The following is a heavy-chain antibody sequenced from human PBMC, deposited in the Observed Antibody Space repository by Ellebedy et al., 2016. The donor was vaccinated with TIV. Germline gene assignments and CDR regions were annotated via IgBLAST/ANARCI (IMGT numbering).Heavy chain of an antibody. CDR2: INHSGGT. V-gene: IGHV4-34*01. CDR1: GGSFSGYY. CDR3: ARSKGATGTYLDEAFDI. Sequence: SETLSLXXAVYGGSFSGYYWTWIRQPPGKGLEWIGEINHSGGTNYNPSLKSRVTISVDTSKSQFSLKLNSLTAADTAVYYCARSKGATGTYLDEAFDIWGQGTMVTVSS. D-gene: IGHD3-10*01. J-gene: IGHJ3*02.